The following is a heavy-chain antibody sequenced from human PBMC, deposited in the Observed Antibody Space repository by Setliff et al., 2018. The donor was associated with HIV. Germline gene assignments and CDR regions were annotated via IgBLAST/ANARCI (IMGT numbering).Heavy chain of an antibody. CDR1: GGSISSGSYY. J-gene: IGHJ2*01. CDR3: ARGLSSGWYGYWYFDL. V-gene: IGHV4-61*02. CDR2: IYTSGST. Sequence: ASETLSLTCTVSGGSISSGSYYWSWIRQPAGKGLEWIGRIYTSGSTNYNPSLKSRVTMSGDKSKNQFSLTLSSVTAADTAVYYCARGLSSGWYGYWYFDLWGRGTLVTRLL. D-gene: IGHD6-19*01.